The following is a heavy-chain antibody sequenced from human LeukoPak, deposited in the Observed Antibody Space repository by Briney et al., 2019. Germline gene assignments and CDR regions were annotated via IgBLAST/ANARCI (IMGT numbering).Heavy chain of an antibody. D-gene: IGHD5/OR15-5a*01. Sequence: GRSLRLSCAASGFTFSRDGMHWVRQAPGKGLEWVAVISNDETNKYYTDSVKGRFTISRDNSKNMVYLQMNSLRVEDTAVYYCAKEGQRGSYGVYDDYQWGQGTLVTVSS. CDR2: ISNDETNK. V-gene: IGHV3-30*18. J-gene: IGHJ4*02. CDR1: GFTFSRDG. CDR3: AKEGQRGSYGVYDDYQ.